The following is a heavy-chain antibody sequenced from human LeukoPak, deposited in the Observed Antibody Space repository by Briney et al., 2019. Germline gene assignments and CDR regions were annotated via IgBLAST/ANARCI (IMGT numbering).Heavy chain of an antibody. CDR3: AKRSTGYSGTYYFDY. V-gene: IGHV3-23*01. CDR1: GFTFNNYA. Sequence: GGSLRLSCAASGFTFNNYAMSWVRQAPGKGLEWVSAITGTGSNTYYADSVKGRFTISRDNSKNTLYLQMNSLRAEDTAVYYCAKRSTGYSGTYYFDYWGQGTLVTVSS. J-gene: IGHJ4*02. CDR2: ITGTGSNT. D-gene: IGHD1-26*01.